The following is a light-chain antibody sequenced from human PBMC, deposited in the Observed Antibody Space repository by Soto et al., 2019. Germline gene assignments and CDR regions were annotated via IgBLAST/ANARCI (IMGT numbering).Light chain of an antibody. CDR3: AAWDYSLNVYV. J-gene: IGLJ1*01. CDR1: SSNIGSNT. V-gene: IGLV1-44*01. CDR2: SNN. Sequence: QSVLTQPPSASGTPGQRVTISCSGSSSNIGSNTVNWYQQLPGTAPKLLIYSNNQRPSGVPDRFSGSKSGTSASLAISGLQSEDEAEYYCAAWDYSLNVYVFGTGTKVTVL.